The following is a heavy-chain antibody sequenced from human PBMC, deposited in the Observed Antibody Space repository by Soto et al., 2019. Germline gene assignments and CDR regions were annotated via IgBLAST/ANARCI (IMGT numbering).Heavy chain of an antibody. D-gene: IGHD6-6*01. J-gene: IGHJ4*02. CDR1: GGSISDYY. Sequence: PSETLSLTCTVSGGSISDYYWSWLRQSPGKGLEWIGYIYSNGNTKYNPSLQTRLTISVNTSTNQFSLNLTSVTTADTAVYYSARESSSRGTPFDFWGQGTLVT. CDR2: IYSNGNT. V-gene: IGHV4-59*01. CDR3: ARESSSRGTPFDF.